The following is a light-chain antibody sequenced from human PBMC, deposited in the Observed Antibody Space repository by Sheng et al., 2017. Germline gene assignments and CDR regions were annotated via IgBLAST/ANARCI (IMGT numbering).Light chain of an antibody. CDR3: LDYDKAPLA. V-gene: IGKV4-1*01. CDR1: QSVLYNSNNKNY. CDR2: WAS. J-gene: IGKJ4*01. Sequence: DIVMTQSPDSLAVSLGERATINCKSSQSVLYNSNNKNYLAWYQQKPGQPPKLLIYWASTRESGVPDRFSGSGSGTDFTLNISSLQTEDVGTYFCLDYDKAPLAFGGGTKVEIK.